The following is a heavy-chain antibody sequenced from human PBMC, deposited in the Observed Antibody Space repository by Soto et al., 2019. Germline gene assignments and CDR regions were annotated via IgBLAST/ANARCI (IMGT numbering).Heavy chain of an antibody. CDR3: AKDVYDSSGYYGY. D-gene: IGHD3-22*01. J-gene: IGHJ4*02. CDR2: ISGSGGST. CDR1: RFTFSSYA. V-gene: IGHV3-23*01. Sequence: EVQLLESGGGLVQPGGSLRLSCAASRFTFSSYAMSWVRQAPGKGLEWVSAISGSGGSTYYADSVKGRFTISRDNSKNTLYLQMNSLRAEDTAVYYCAKDVYDSSGYYGYWGQGTLVTVSS.